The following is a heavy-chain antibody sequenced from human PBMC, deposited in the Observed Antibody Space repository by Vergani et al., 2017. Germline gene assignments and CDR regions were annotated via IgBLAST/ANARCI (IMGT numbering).Heavy chain of an antibody. V-gene: IGHV4-59*12. CDR2: IYYSGST. Sequence: QVQLQESGPGLVKPSETLSLTCTVSGGSISSYYWSWIRQPPGKGLEWIGYIYYSGSTNYNPSLKSRVTISVDTSKNQFSLKLSSVTAADTAVYYCARGRTAMDPYFDYWGQGTLVTVSS. CDR1: GGSISSYY. CDR3: ARGRTAMDPYFDY. J-gene: IGHJ4*02. D-gene: IGHD5-18*01.